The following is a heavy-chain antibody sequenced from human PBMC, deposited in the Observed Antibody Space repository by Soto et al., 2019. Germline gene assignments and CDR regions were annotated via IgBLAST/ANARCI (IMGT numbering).Heavy chain of an antibody. D-gene: IGHD3-22*01. CDR3: ARTPETGGYYYYFDY. J-gene: IGHJ4*02. CDR2: ISYSGRNK. Sequence: PGGSLRLSCTASGFTISNYAMHWVRQAPGKGLQWVALISYSGRNKYYTDSVKGRFTISRDNSENTLYLQMDSLGAEDTAIYYCARTPETGGYYYYFDYWGQGTLVTVSS. CDR1: GFTISNYA. V-gene: IGHV3-30*04.